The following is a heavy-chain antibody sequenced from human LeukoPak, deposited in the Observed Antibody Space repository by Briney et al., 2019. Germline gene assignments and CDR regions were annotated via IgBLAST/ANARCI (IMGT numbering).Heavy chain of an antibody. CDR1: GFTFSSYG. V-gene: IGHV3-30*18. D-gene: IGHD6-19*01. J-gene: IGHJ6*02. Sequence: GGSLRLSCAASGFTFSSYGMHWVRQAPGKGPEWVAVISYDGSNKYYADSVKGRFTISRDNSKNTLYLQMNSLRAEDTAVYYCAKDDSSGWYGYYYYYYGMDVWGQGTTVTVSS. CDR3: AKDDSSGWYGYYYYYYGMDV. CDR2: ISYDGSNK.